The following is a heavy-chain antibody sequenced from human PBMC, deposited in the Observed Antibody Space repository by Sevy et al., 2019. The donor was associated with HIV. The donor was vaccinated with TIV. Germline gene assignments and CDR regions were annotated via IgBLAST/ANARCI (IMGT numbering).Heavy chain of an antibody. V-gene: IGHV3-21*01. CDR2: ISSSSSYI. D-gene: IGHD3-22*01. CDR3: ASKVNDYDSSGHKNMNYYYYYMDV. J-gene: IGHJ6*03. Sequence: GGSLRLSCAASGFTFSSYSMNWVRQAPGKGLEWVSSISSSSSYIYYADSVKGRFTISRDNAKNSLYLQMNSLRAEDTAVYYCASKVNDYDSSGHKNMNYYYYYMDVWGKGTTVTVSS. CDR1: GFTFSSYS.